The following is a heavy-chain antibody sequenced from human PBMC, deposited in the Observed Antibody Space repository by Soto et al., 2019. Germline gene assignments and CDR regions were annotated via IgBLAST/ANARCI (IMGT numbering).Heavy chain of an antibody. J-gene: IGHJ4*02. V-gene: IGHV3-53*01. D-gene: IGHD3-9*01. CDR3: SRDDSDWFFN. Sequence: GGSLRLSCAASGFTVSSNYMSWVRQAPGKGLEWVSVIYSGGSTYYADSVKGRFTISRDNSKNTLYLQMNSLESDDTAVYYCSRDDSDWFFNWGRGTLVTVSS. CDR1: GFTVSSNY. CDR2: IYSGGST.